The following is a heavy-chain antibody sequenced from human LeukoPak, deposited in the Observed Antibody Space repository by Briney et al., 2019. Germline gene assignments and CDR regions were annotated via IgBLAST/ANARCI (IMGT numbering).Heavy chain of an antibody. CDR1: GSSISTSSYY. CDR3: ARDRITMMGRYFDY. J-gene: IGHJ4*02. Sequence: SETLSLTCTVSGSSISTSSYYWGWIRQPPGKGLECIGNIYYSGSTYYNPSLKSRVTISVDTSKNQFSLKLSSVTAADTAVYYCARDRITMMGRYFDYWGQGTLVTVSS. V-gene: IGHV4-39*07. D-gene: IGHD3-22*01. CDR2: IYYSGST.